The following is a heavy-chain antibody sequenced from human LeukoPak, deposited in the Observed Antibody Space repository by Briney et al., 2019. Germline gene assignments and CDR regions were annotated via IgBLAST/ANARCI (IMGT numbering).Heavy chain of an antibody. CDR1: GTPIDVGY. J-gene: IGHJ6*02. D-gene: IGHD4-11*01. CDR3: ARHTDYSHSSYGMDV. CDR2: IYYSGST. V-gene: IGHV4-39*01. Sequence: SETLSLTCAVSGTPIDVGYWSWFRQPPGKGLEWIGSIYYSGSTYYNPSLKSRVTISVDTSKNQFSLKLSSVTAADTAVYYCARHTDYSHSSYGMDVWGQGTTVTVSS.